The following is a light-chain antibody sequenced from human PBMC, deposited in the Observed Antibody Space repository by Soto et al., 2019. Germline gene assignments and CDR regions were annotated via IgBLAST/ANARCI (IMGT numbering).Light chain of an antibody. CDR2: DVS. V-gene: IGLV2-11*01. J-gene: IGLJ3*02. CDR1: SSDVGGYDF. CDR3: SSYAGSYILGV. Sequence: QSVLTQPRSVSGSPGQSVTLSCTGTSSDVGGYDFVSWYQQHPGKAPKLMIYDVSKRPSGVPDRFSGSKSGNSASLTISGLQAEDEADYYCSSYAGSYILGVFGGGTKVTVL.